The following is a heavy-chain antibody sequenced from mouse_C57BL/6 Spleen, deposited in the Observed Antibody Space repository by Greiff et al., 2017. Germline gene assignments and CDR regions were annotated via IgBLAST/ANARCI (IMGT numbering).Heavy chain of an antibody. CDR3: ARAGDGYYVDYWYFDV. J-gene: IGHJ1*03. D-gene: IGHD2-3*01. CDR2: ISYDGSN. CDR1: GYSITSGYY. Sequence: EVKLVESGPGLVKPSQSLSLTCSVTGYSITSGYYWNWIRQFPGNKLEWMGYISYDGSNNYNPSLKNRISITRDTSKNQFFLKLNSVTTEDTATYYCARAGDGYYVDYWYFDVWGTGTTVTVSS. V-gene: IGHV3-6*01.